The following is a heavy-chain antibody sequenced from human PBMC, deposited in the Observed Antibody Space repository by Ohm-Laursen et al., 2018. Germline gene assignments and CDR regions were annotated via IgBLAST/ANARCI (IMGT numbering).Heavy chain of an antibody. D-gene: IGHD2/OR15-2a*01. J-gene: IGHJ3*02. V-gene: IGHV3-7*01. Sequence: SLRLSCTASGFTFSSHGINWVRQAPGKGLEWVANIRKDGGETYYVDSVKGRFTISRDNAKNSLYLQINSLKGEDTAVYFCARDPTFHAFDIWGQGTMVTVSS. CDR1: GFTFSSHG. CDR2: IRKDGGET. CDR3: ARDPTFHAFDI.